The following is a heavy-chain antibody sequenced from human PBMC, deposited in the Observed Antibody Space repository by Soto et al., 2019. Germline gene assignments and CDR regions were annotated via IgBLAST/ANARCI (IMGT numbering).Heavy chain of an antibody. CDR2: ISYSGIT. J-gene: IGHJ3*02. CDR3: ARDGGSYYDSSGYSQNDALAI. CDR1: GGSIRSGENY. V-gene: IGHV4-30-4*01. D-gene: IGHD3-22*01. Sequence: QVQLQESGPRLVKPSQTLSLTCTVSGGSIRSGENYWRWIRQGPGKGLEWIGYISYSGITFYSPSLKSRVSISIDTSKNQFSLNLSSVTAADTAVYYCARDGGSYYDSSGYSQNDALAIWGQGTKVTVSS.